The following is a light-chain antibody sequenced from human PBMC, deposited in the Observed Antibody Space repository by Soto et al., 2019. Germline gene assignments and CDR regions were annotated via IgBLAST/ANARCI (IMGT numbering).Light chain of an antibody. J-gene: IGKJ5*01. CDR1: QSVSSY. CDR2: DAS. V-gene: IGKV3-11*01. CDR3: QQRSNWPPIT. Sequence: EIVLTQSPATLSLSPGERATLSCRASQSVSSYLAWYQQNPGQAPRLLIYDASNRATGIPARFSGSGSGTDFTLTLSSLDPEDFAVYYCQQRSNWPPITFGQGTRLEIK.